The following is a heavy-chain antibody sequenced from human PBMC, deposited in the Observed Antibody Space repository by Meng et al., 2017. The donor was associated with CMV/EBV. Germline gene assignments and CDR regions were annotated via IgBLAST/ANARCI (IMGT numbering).Heavy chain of an antibody. Sequence: GGSLRLSCAASGFTFSSYWMHWVRQAPGKGLVWVSRINSDGSSTSYADSVKGRFTISRDNAKNTLYLQMNSLRAEDTAVYYCARGSGVPPYYDFWSGYYGIDYWGQGTLVTVSS. CDR1: GFTFSSYW. J-gene: IGHJ4*02. CDR3: ARGSGVPPYYDFWSGYYGIDY. CDR2: INSDGSST. V-gene: IGHV3-74*01. D-gene: IGHD3-3*01.